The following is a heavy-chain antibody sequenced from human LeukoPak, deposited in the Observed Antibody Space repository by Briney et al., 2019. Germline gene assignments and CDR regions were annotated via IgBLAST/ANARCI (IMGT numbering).Heavy chain of an antibody. D-gene: IGHD3-10*01. J-gene: IGHJ4*02. CDR1: GGTFSSYA. CDR2: IIPILGIA. V-gene: IGHV1-69*04. CDR3: ARSMVRGVNINDY. Sequence: GASVKVSCKASGGTFSSYAISWVRQAPGQGLEWMGRIIPILGIANYAQKFQGRVTITADKSTSTAYMELSSLRSEDTAVYYCARSMVRGVNINDYWGQGTLVTVCS.